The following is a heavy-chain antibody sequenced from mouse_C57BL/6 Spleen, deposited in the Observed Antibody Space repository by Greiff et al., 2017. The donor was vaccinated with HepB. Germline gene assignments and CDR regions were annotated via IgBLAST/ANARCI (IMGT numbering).Heavy chain of an antibody. CDR2: IDPENGDT. CDR3: TNYDYDGGFAY. D-gene: IGHD2-4*01. V-gene: IGHV14-4*01. Sequence: EVQLQQSGAELVRPGASVKLSCTASGFNIKDDYMHWVKQRPEQGLEWIGWIDPENGDTENASKFQGKATITADTSSNTAYLQLSSLTSEDTAVYYCTNYDYDGGFAYWGQGTLVTVSA. J-gene: IGHJ3*01. CDR1: GFNIKDDY.